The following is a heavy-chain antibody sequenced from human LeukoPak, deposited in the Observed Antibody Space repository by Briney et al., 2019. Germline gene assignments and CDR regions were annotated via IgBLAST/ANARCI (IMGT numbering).Heavy chain of an antibody. CDR3: ARHRRVGATTRACDI. D-gene: IGHD1-26*01. J-gene: IGHJ3*02. CDR2: IYYSGST. V-gene: IGHV4-59*08. CDR1: GGSISSYY. Sequence: PSETLSLTCTVSGGSISSYYWSWIRQPPGKGLEWIGYIYYSGSTNYNPSLKSRVTISVDTSKNQFPLKLSSVTAADTAVYYCARHRRVGATTRACDICGHGTMGTVSS.